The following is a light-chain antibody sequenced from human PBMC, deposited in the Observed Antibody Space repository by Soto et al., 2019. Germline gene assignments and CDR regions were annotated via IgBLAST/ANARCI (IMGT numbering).Light chain of an antibody. CDR3: TSYTSSSTYV. V-gene: IGLV2-14*01. J-gene: IGLJ1*01. Sequence: QSVLTQPASVSGSPGQSITISCTGTSTDVGYYDFVSWYQQHPGKAPKLMIYDVGNRPSGVSNRFSGSKSGNTASLTVSGLQAEDEADYYCTSYTSSSTYVFGSGTKLTVL. CDR1: STDVGYYDF. CDR2: DVG.